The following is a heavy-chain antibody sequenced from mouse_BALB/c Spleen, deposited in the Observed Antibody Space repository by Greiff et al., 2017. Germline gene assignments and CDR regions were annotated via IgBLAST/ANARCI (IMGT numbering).Heavy chain of an antibody. CDR2: FYPGSGSI. CDR3: ARASNWDARFAY. J-gene: IGHJ3*01. Sequence: VQLQQSGAGLVKPGASVKLSCKASGYTFTEYIIHWVKQRSGQGLEWIGWFYPGSGSIKYNEKFKDKATLTADKSSSTAYMQLSSLTSEDSAVYYCARASNWDARFAYWGQGTLVTVSA. D-gene: IGHD4-1*01. V-gene: IGHV1-62-2*01. CDR1: GYTFTEYI.